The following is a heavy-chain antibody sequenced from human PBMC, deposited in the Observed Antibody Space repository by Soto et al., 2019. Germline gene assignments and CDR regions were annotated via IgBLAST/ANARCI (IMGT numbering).Heavy chain of an antibody. D-gene: IGHD6-6*01. Sequence: SVKVSCKASGGTFSSYAISWVRQAPGQGLEWMGGIIPIFGTANYAQKFQGRVTITAHESTSTAYMELSSLRSEDTAVYYCARGAYSSSSGWNYYGMDVWGQGTTVTVS. J-gene: IGHJ6*02. CDR3: ARGAYSSSSGWNYYGMDV. CDR2: IIPIFGTA. V-gene: IGHV1-69*13. CDR1: GGTFSSYA.